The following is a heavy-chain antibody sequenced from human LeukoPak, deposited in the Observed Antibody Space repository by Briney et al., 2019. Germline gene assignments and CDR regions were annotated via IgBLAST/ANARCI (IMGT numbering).Heavy chain of an antibody. CDR3: TVVDYYGSGSYTPFDY. CDR2: IYPGDSDT. J-gene: IGHJ4*02. Sequence: LGASLKISCKGSGNSFTSYWIGWVRQLPGKGLEWMGIIYPGDSDTRYSPSFQGQVTISADKSISTAYLQWSSLKASDTAMYYCTVVDYYGSGSYTPFDYWGQGTLVTVSS. CDR1: GNSFTSYW. D-gene: IGHD3-10*01. V-gene: IGHV5-51*01.